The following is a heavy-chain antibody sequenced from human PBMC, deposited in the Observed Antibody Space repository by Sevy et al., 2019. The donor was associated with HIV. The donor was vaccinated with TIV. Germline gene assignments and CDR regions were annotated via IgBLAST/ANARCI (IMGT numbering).Heavy chain of an antibody. Sequence: GGSLRLSCAASGFTFTSYGIHWVRQAPGKGLECAAKISFDEKYKYYAESVKGRFTISRDISKNTVFLEMNSLRPDDTGVYYCAKVLGFGSGYDYAFDFWGQGTMVTVSS. CDR1: GFTFTSYG. CDR2: ISFDEKYK. CDR3: AKVLGFGSGYDYAFDF. J-gene: IGHJ3*01. D-gene: IGHD5-12*01. V-gene: IGHV3-30*02.